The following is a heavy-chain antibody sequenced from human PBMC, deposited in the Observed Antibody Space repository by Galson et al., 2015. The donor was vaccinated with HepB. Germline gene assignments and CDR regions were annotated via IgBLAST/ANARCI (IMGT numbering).Heavy chain of an antibody. CDR3: ARLWCAGAKTYSSTSCQWYNWFDP. V-gene: IGHV1-18*01. CDR1: GYTFTSYG. Sequence: SVKVSCKASGYTFTSYGISWVRQAPGQGLEWMGWISAYNGNTNYAQKLQGRVTMTTDTSTSTAYMELRSLRSDDTAVYYCARLWCAGAKTYSSTSCQWYNWFDPWGQGTLVTVSS. J-gene: IGHJ5*02. CDR2: ISAYNGNT. D-gene: IGHD2-2*01.